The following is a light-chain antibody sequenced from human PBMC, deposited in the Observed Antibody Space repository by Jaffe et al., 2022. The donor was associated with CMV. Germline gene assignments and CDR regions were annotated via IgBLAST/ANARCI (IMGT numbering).Light chain of an antibody. CDR1: SSNIGTNF. Sequence: QSVLTQPPSASGTPGQRVTISCSGSSSNIGTNFVKWYQQVPGTAPKLLMYSDNQRPSGVPDRFSGSKSGASASLAISGLQSEDEADYYCATWDDGLNGVVFGGGTKLTVL. CDR3: ATWDDGLNGVV. CDR2: SDN. J-gene: IGLJ3*02. V-gene: IGLV1-44*01.